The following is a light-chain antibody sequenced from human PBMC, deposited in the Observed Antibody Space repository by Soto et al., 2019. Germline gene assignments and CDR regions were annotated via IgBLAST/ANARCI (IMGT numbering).Light chain of an antibody. CDR1: QSVSSGY. J-gene: IGKJ4*01. CDR2: GAS. Sequence: EIVLTQSPGTLSLSPGERATLSCRASQSVSSGYLAWYQQKPGQAPRLLIYGASSRATGIPDRFSGSGSATDFTLTISRLEPEDFAVYYCQRYGTSPPLTFGGGTKVEIK. CDR3: QRYGTSPPLT. V-gene: IGKV3-20*01.